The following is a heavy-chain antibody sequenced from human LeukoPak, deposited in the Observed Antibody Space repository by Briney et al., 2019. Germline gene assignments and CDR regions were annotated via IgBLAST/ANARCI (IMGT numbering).Heavy chain of an antibody. J-gene: IGHJ4*02. CDR3: ARDGNTKGFDY. D-gene: IGHD1-26*01. V-gene: IGHV3-21*01. CDR2: ISSSSSYI. Sequence: GGSLRLSCAASGFTFSSYSMNWVRRAPGKGLEWVSSISSSSSYIYYADSVKGRFTISRDNAKNSLYLQMNSLRAEDTAVYYCARDGNTKGFDYWGQGTLVTVSS. CDR1: GFTFSSYS.